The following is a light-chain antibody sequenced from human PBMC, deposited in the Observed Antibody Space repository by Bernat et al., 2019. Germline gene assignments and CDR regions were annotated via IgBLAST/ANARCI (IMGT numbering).Light chain of an antibody. V-gene: IGKV1-8*01. Sequence: AIRMTQSPSSFSASTGDRVTITCRASQGVSSYLVWYQQKPGKAPKHLIYATSTLQSGVPSRFSGSGSGTDFTLTISCLQSEDFATYYCQQYYSNPQTFGQGTRVEIK. CDR2: ATS. CDR1: QGVSSY. CDR3: QQYYSNPQT. J-gene: IGKJ1*01.